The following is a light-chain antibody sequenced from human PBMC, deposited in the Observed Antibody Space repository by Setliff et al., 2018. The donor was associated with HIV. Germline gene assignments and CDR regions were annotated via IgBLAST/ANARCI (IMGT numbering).Light chain of an antibody. CDR2: DVS. J-gene: IGLJ1*01. Sequence: QSALTQPASVSGSPGQSITISCTGTSSDIGRYNYVSWYQQYPGRGPTLVIFDVSERPSGVSNRFSGSKSGNTASLIISGPQPDDEADYYCCSYARGSTYVFGSGTKVTVL. CDR3: CSYARGSTYV. V-gene: IGLV2-14*03. CDR1: SSDIGRYNY.